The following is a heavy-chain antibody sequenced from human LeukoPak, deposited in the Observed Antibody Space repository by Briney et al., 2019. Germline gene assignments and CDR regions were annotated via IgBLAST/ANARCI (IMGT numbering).Heavy chain of an antibody. CDR1: GGSISSYY. D-gene: IGHD6-13*01. V-gene: IGHV4-59*08. CDR3: ARRRSSITPIDY. CDR2: ICYSGST. J-gene: IGHJ4*02. Sequence: PSETLSLTCTVSGGSISSYYWSWIRQPPGKGLEWIGYICYSGSTNYNPSLKSRVTISVDTSKNQFSLKLSSVTAADTAVYYCARRRSSITPIDYWGQGTLVTVSS.